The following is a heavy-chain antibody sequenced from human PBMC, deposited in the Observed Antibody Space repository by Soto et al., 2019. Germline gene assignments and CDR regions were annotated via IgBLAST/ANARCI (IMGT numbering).Heavy chain of an antibody. CDR3: LLEGWLHQA. D-gene: IGHD5-12*01. CDR2: IIYDGSNK. J-gene: IGHJ5*02. V-gene: IGHV3-30-3*01. Sequence: GGSLRLSCAASGFTFSDYYMSWIRRAPGKGLEWVSFIIYDGSNKYYADSVKGRFTISRDNSKNTLYLQMNSLRAEDTAVYYCLLEGWLHQAWGQGTLVTVS. CDR1: GFTFSDYY.